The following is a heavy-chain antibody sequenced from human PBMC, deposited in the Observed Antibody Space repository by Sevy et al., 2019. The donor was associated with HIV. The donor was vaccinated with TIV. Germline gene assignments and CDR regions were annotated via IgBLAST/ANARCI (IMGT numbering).Heavy chain of an antibody. D-gene: IGHD3-10*01. CDR2: INGPGGST. CDR3: ARPTSGVEASTAAFFDI. Sequence: GGSLRLSCAASGFASGFTFSNFAISWVRQLPGKGLEWVSTINGPGGSTYYADSVKGGFTLSRDNSNNALFLQMDSLTPEDTALYYCARPTSGVEASTAAFFDIWGQGTLVTVSS. V-gene: IGHV3-23*01. J-gene: IGHJ4*03. CDR1: GFTFSNFA.